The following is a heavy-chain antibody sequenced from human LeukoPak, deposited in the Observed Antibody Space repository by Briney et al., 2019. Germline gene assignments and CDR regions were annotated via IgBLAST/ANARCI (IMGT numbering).Heavy chain of an antibody. CDR1: GFTFSSYG. J-gene: IGHJ4*02. D-gene: IGHD5-18*01. CDR2: IRYDGSNK. V-gene: IGHV3-30*02. Sequence: GGSLRLSCAAPGFTFSSYGMHWVRQAPGKGLEWVAFIRYDGSNKYYADSGKGRFTISRDNSKNTLYLQMNSLRAEDTAVYYCAKDLERYSYDLTPDYWGQGTLATVSS. CDR3: AKDLERYSYDLTPDY.